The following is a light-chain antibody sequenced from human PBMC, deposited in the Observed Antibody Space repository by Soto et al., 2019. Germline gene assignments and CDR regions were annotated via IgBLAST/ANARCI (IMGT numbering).Light chain of an antibody. V-gene: IGLV2-14*03. J-gene: IGLJ1*01. Sequence: QSVLTQPASVSGSPGQSSTISCTGTGSDVGGYDYVSWYQHHPGKAPKLMIYDVSNRPSGVSNRSSGSKSGNTASLTISGLQAEDEADYYCSSYTSSSLYVFGTGTKVTVL. CDR1: GSDVGGYDY. CDR3: SSYTSSSLYV. CDR2: DVS.